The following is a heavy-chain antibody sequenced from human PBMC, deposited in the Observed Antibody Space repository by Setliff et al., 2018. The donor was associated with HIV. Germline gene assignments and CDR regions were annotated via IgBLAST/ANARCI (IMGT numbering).Heavy chain of an antibody. D-gene: IGHD5-12*01. V-gene: IGHV5-51*01. CDR3: ARGSGHDKGSWFDP. CDR2: IYPADSDT. CDR1: GYSFTNYW. Sequence: PGESLKISCKGSGYSFTNYWIGWVRQVPGKGLEWMGIIYPADSDTRYSPSFQGQVTFSADKSISTVYLQWSSLKTSGTAMYYCARGSGHDKGSWFDPWGQGTLVTVSS. J-gene: IGHJ5*02.